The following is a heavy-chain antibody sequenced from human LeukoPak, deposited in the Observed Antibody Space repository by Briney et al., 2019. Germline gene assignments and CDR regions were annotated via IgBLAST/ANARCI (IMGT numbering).Heavy chain of an antibody. Sequence: SSYYWGWVRQAPGKGLEWVAFIRYDGSNKYYADSVKGRFTISRDNSKNTLYLQMNSLRAEDTAVYYCAKDRRDGYNYFDYWGQGTLVTVSS. CDR1: SSYY. V-gene: IGHV3-30*02. CDR3: AKDRRDGYNYFDY. J-gene: IGHJ4*02. CDR2: IRYDGSNK. D-gene: IGHD5-24*01.